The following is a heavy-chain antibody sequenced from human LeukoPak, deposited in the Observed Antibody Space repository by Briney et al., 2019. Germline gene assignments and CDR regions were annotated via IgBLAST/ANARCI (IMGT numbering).Heavy chain of an antibody. CDR2: ISYDGSNK. Sequence: VGSLRLSCAASGFTFSSYGMHWVRQAPGKGLEWVAVISYDGSNKYYADSVKGRFTISRDNSKNTLYLQMNSLRAEDTAVYYCARDLWFGVLSAFDIWGQGTMVTVSS. J-gene: IGHJ3*02. CDR1: GFTFSSYG. CDR3: ARDLWFGVLSAFDI. D-gene: IGHD3-10*01. V-gene: IGHV3-30*03.